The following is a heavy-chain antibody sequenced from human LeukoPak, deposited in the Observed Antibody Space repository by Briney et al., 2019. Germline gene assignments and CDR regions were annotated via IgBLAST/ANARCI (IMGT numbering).Heavy chain of an antibody. J-gene: IGHJ3*02. CDR3: ARGLEYDFWSGNYSDGFDK. CDR2: IYGNGST. D-gene: IGHD3-3*01. V-gene: IGHV4-4*07. CDR1: GASITSYY. Sequence: SETLSLTCTVSGASITSYYWSWIRQSARRGLEWIGRIYGNGSTNYGPSLRSRVTMSLDTSKNQCSLQLKSLTAADTAVYYCARGLEYDFWSGNYSDGFDKWGHGTMVTVSP.